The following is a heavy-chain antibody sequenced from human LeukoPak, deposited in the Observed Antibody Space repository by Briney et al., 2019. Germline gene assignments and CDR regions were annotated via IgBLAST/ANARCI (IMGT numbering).Heavy chain of an antibody. CDR2: INTNTGNP. CDR3: ARAHPGYSYGPPFIDY. V-gene: IGHV7-4-1*02. J-gene: IGHJ4*02. CDR1: GYTFTSYT. D-gene: IGHD5-18*01. Sequence: ASVKVSCKASGYTFTSYTMNWVRQAPGQGLEWMGWINTNTGNPTYAQGFTGRFVFSLDTSVSTAYLQITSLKAEDTAVYYCARAHPGYSYGPPFIDYWGQGTLVTVSS.